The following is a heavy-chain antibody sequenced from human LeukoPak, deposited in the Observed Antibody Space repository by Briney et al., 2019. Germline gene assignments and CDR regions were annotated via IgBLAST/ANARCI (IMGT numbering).Heavy chain of an antibody. D-gene: IGHD2-2*02. CDR2: IIPIFGTA. CDR3: ARFGYCSSISCYT. V-gene: IGHV1-69*13. Sequence: SVKVSCKASGGTFSSYAISWVRQAPGQGLEWMGGIIPIFGTANYAQKFQGRVTITADESTSTAYMELSSLRSEDMAVYYCARFGYCSSISCYTWGQGTLVTVSS. CDR1: GGTFSSYA. J-gene: IGHJ4*02.